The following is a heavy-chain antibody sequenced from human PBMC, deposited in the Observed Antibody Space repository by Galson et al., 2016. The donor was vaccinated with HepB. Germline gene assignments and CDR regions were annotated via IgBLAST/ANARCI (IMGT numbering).Heavy chain of an antibody. CDR3: AKSKAQFSEWVSYAMDV. D-gene: IGHD3-3*01. CDR2: ISFDGDDK. J-gene: IGHJ6*02. CDR1: GFTFSSYG. Sequence: SLRLSCAGSGFTFSSYGLHWVRQAPGKGLEWVAVISFDGDDKYYAEAVKGRFTISRDNAKNTLFLQMDSLRPDDTAVYYCAKSKAQFSEWVSYAMDVWGQGTAVTVSS. V-gene: IGHV3-30*18.